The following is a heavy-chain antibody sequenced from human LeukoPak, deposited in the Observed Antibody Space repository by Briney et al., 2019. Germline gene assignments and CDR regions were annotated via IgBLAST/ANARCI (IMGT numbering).Heavy chain of an antibody. CDR3: ARDEYYYDSSGYYYYFDY. D-gene: IGHD3-22*01. CDR2: IIPIFGTA. CDR1: GGTFSSYA. Sequence: SVKVSCKASGGTFSSYAISWVRQAPGQGLEWMGGIIPIFGTANYARKFQGRVTITADESTSTAYMELSSLRSEDTAVYYCARDEYYYDSSGYYYYFDYWGQGTLVTVSS. J-gene: IGHJ4*02. V-gene: IGHV1-69*01.